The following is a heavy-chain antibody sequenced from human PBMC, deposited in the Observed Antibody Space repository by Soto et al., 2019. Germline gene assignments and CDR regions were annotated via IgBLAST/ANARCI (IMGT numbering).Heavy chain of an antibody. D-gene: IGHD1-26*01. CDR3: GRESGGATATLDYYYFYMDV. CDR2: MNPNSGDT. Sequence: ASVKVSCKASGYTFTSYGISWVRQAPGQGLEWMGWMNPNSGDTKYAQKFQGRVTMTRDTSVRTAYMELNWLKSDDTAVYYCGRESGGATATLDYYYFYMDVWGKGTTVTVSS. V-gene: IGHV1-2*02. CDR1: GYTFTSYG. J-gene: IGHJ6*03.